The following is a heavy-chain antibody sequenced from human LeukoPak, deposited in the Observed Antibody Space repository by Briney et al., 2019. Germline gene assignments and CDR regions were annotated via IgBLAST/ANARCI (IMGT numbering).Heavy chain of an antibody. J-gene: IGHJ4*02. V-gene: IGHV3-30*04. CDR1: GFTFSDYA. CDR3: ARILDSAWGELGY. Sequence: SGGSLRLSCAVSGFTFSDYAMHWVRQAPGKGLEWVAVISYDGSNKYYADSVKGRFTLSRDNSRTTLYLQMNSLRAEDTAVYYCARILDSAWGELGYWGQGTLVTVSS. D-gene: IGHD6-19*01. CDR2: ISYDGSNK.